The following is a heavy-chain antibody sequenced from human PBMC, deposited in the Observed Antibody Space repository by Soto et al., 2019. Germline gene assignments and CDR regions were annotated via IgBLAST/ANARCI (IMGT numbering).Heavy chain of an antibody. V-gene: IGHV1-69*13. Sequence: SVKVSCKASGGTFSSYAISWVRQAPGQGLEWMGGIIPIFGTANYAQKFQGRVTITADESTSTAYMELSSLRSEDTAVYYCARGITMVRGVIINYYYYYYGMDVWGQGTTVTVSS. CDR1: GGTFSSYA. D-gene: IGHD3-10*01. CDR2: IIPIFGTA. CDR3: ARGITMVRGVIINYYYYYYGMDV. J-gene: IGHJ6*02.